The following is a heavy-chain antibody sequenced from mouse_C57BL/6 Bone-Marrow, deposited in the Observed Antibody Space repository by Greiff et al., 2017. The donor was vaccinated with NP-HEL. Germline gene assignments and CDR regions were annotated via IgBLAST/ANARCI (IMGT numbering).Heavy chain of an antibody. Sequence: QVQLQQSGSELRSPGSSVKLSCKDFDSEVFPIAYMSWVRQKPGHGFEWIGGILPSIGRTIYGEKFEDKATLDADTLSNTAYLELNSLTSEDSAIYYCGRGTGDAMDYWGQGTSVTVSS. V-gene: IGHV15-2*01. J-gene: IGHJ4*01. CDR3: GRGTGDAMDY. CDR2: ILPSIGRT. D-gene: IGHD4-1*01. CDR1: DSEVFPIAY.